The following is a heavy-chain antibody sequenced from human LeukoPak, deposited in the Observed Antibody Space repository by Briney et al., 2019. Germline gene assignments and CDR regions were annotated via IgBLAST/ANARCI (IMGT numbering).Heavy chain of an antibody. CDR1: GFTYSNYW. V-gene: IGHV3-7*03. Sequence: PGGSLRLSCAASGFTYSNYWMSWVRQAPGKGLEWVANIKEDGSEKYYVHSVKGRFTISGDNAKNALYLQMNSLRAEDTAVYYCARKGYGDYWGQGTLVTVSS. D-gene: IGHD5-12*01. CDR2: IKEDGSEK. CDR3: ARKGYGDY. J-gene: IGHJ4*02.